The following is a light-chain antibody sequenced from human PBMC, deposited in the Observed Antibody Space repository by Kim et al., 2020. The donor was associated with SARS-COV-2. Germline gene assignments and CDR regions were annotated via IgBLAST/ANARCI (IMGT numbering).Light chain of an antibody. CDR1: SSEVGGYSY. CDR3: SSYTSGSTLV. Sequence: AQSLTISCAGTSSEVGGYSYVSWDQKHPGEAPKRKIYDVSNRPSGVSTRFSGSKSGNTASPTISGLQAEDEADYYCSSYTSGSTLVFGGGTQLTVL. CDR2: DVS. V-gene: IGLV2-14*03. J-gene: IGLJ2*01.